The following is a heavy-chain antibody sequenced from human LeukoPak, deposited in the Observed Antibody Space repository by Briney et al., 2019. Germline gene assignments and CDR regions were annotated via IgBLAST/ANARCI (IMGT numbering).Heavy chain of an antibody. D-gene: IGHD2-15*01. CDR1: GGSISSYY. CDR2: IYYSGST. J-gene: IGHJ4*02. Sequence: SETLSLTCTVSGGSISSYYWGWIRQPPGKGLEWIGSIYYSGSTYYNPSLKSRVTISVDTSKNQFSLKLSSVTAADTAVYYCARHGGLLFDYWGQGTLVTVSS. CDR3: ARHGGLLFDY. V-gene: IGHV4-39*01.